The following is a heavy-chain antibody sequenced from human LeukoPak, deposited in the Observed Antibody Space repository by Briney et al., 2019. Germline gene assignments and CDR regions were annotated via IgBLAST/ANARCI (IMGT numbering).Heavy chain of an antibody. J-gene: IGHJ4*02. CDR1: GGSFSGYY. V-gene: IGHV3-30*03. CDR2: ISYDGSNK. CDR3: ARGRIQLWSTNPGY. Sequence: LSLTCAVYGGSFSGYYWSWIRQPPGKGLEWVAVISYDGSNKYYADSVKGRFTISRDNSKNTLYLQMNSLRAEDTAVYYCARGRIQLWSTNPGYWGQGTLVTVSS. D-gene: IGHD5-18*01.